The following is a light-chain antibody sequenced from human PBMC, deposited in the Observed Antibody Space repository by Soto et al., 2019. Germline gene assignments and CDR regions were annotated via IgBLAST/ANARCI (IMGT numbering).Light chain of an antibody. CDR3: QQYNTYPIT. J-gene: IGKJ5*01. CDR2: AAF. CDR1: QGISTY. V-gene: IGKV1-16*02. Sequence: DIQMTQSPSSLSASVGDRVTITCRASQGISTYLAWFKQKPGKAPKPLIYAAFSLQSGVPSKFSGSGSGTDFTLTISSRQPEDCATDYCQQYNTYPITVGQGTRLEIK.